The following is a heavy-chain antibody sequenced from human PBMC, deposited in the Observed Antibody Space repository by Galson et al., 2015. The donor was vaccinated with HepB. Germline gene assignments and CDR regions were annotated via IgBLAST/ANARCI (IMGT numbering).Heavy chain of an antibody. Sequence: SVKVSCKASGGTFSSYAISWVRQAPGQGLEWMGGIIPIFGTANYAQEFQGRVTITADESTSTAYMELSSLRSEDTAVYYCARVGIAAAGPRWWYFDLWGRGTLVTVSS. D-gene: IGHD6-13*01. V-gene: IGHV1-69*13. CDR3: ARVGIAAAGPRWWYFDL. CDR2: IIPIFGTA. CDR1: GGTFSSYA. J-gene: IGHJ2*01.